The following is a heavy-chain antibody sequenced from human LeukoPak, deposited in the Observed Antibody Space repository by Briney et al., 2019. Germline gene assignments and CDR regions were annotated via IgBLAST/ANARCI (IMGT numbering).Heavy chain of an antibody. V-gene: IGHV3-23*01. CDR3: AKPLYAVRGKNFFDY. CDR1: GFTFSSYA. J-gene: IGHJ4*02. D-gene: IGHD3-16*01. CDR2: ISSSGDET. Sequence: GGSLRLSCAASGFTFSSYAMSWVRQAPGKGLEWVSGISSSGDETHYADSVRGRFTISRDNSQDTLYLEVKSLRVEDTAVYFCAKPLYAVRGKNFFDYWGQGTLVIVSS.